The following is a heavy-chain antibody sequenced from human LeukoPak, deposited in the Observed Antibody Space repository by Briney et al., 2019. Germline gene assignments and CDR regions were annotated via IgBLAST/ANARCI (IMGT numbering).Heavy chain of an antibody. CDR2: IYYSGST. J-gene: IGHJ6*02. CDR3: ARGSGTYSAYYYYGMDV. V-gene: IGHV4-59*01. D-gene: IGHD1-26*01. CDR1: GGSISTYY. Sequence: SETLSLTCTVSGGSISTYYWNWIRQPPGKGLEWNGSIYYSGSTNYNPSLKSRVTISVDTSKNQFSLKLTSVTAADTAVYYCARGSGTYSAYYYYGMDVWGQGTTVTVSS.